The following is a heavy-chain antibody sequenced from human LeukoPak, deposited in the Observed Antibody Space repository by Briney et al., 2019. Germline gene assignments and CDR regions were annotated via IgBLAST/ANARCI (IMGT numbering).Heavy chain of an antibody. V-gene: IGHV3-7*01. CDR1: GFAAGFTFSASY. Sequence: GGALRLSCETSGFAAGFTFSASYMTWLRQAPGMGLEWVAEIGPDGSGPVYVDSVKGRFTISRGNAKNSLYLQMNNLRVEETAVYYCARDFSWRQFDYWGLGTLVTVSS. J-gene: IGHJ4*02. CDR3: ARDFSWRQFDY. CDR2: IGPDGSGP.